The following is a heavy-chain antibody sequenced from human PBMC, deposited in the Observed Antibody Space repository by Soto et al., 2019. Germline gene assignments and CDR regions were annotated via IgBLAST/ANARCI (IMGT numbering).Heavy chain of an antibody. J-gene: IGHJ3*02. CDR2: TIPVFNTA. D-gene: IGHD3-10*01. CDR1: GGTLSDHG. V-gene: IGHV1-69*06. Sequence: QVQLEQSGAEVKKPGSSVKVSCKASGGTLSDHGVAWLRQAPGQGLDWMGGTIPVFNTAKYAQKFQCRVTVTADKFTNIAYMELSSLRSEDTAFYFCARGVYGSGNYYTGLSAFDIWGKGTMVIVSS. CDR3: ARGVYGSGNYYTGLSAFDI.